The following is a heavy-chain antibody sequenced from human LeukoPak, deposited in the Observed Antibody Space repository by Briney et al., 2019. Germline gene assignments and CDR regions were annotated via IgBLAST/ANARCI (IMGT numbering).Heavy chain of an antibody. CDR1: GFTFSSYG. Sequence: PGGSLRLSCAASGFTFSSYGMHWVRQAPGKGLEWVAVISYDGSNKYYADSVKGRFTISRDNSKNTLYLQMNSLRAEDTAVYYCARGQNYYDSSGGYWGQGTLVTVSS. CDR2: ISYDGSNK. CDR3: ARGQNYYDSSGGY. D-gene: IGHD3-22*01. J-gene: IGHJ4*02. V-gene: IGHV3-30*03.